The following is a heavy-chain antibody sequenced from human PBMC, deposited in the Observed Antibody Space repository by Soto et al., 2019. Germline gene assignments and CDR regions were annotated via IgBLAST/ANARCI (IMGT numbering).Heavy chain of an antibody. CDR1: GGSISSSSYY. V-gene: IGHV4-39*01. J-gene: IGHJ4*02. D-gene: IGHD3-22*01. CDR3: ARSVVISPSFDY. CDR2: IYYSGST. Sequence: ETLSLTCTVSGGSISSSSYYWGWIRQPPGKGLEWIGSIYYSGSTYYNPSLKSRVTISVDTSKNQFSLKLSSVTAADTAVYYCARSVVISPSFDYWGQGTLVTVSS.